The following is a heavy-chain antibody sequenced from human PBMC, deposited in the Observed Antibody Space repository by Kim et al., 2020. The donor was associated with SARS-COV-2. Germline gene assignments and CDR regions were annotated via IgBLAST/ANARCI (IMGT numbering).Heavy chain of an antibody. D-gene: IGHD6-19*01. CDR3: AKDLRGSSGWYEVDYYYGMDV. J-gene: IGHJ6*02. CDR1: GFTFSSYA. Sequence: GGSLRLSCAASGFTFSSYAMSWVRQAPGKGLEWVSAISGSGGSTYYADSVKGRFTISRDNSKNTLYLQMNSLRAEDTAVYYCAKDLRGSSGWYEVDYYYGMDVWGQGTTVTVSS. CDR2: ISGSGGST. V-gene: IGHV3-23*01.